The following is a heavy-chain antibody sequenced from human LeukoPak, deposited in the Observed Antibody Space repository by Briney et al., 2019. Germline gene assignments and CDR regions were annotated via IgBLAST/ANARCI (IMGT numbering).Heavy chain of an antibody. V-gene: IGHV4-4*07. CDR1: GGSISSYY. D-gene: IGHD3-16*01. CDR3: ARRRTLGVSGGCCWFDP. J-gene: IGHJ5*02. CDR2: IYTSGST. Sequence: SETLSLTCTVSGGSISSYYWSWIRQPAGKGLEWIGRIYTSGSTNYNPSLKSRVTMSVDTSKNQFSLKLSSVTAADTAVYYCARRRTLGVSGGCCWFDPWGQGTLVTVSS.